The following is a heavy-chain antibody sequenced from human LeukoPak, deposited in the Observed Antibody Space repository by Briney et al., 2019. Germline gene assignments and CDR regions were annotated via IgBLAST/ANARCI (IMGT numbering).Heavy chain of an antibody. Sequence: GASLKISCKGSGSRFTSYWIGWVRPMPGKGLEGMGIIYPGDSDTRYSPSFQGQVTISADKSISTAYLQWSSLKASDTAMYYCARHRVEMATRPHNWFDPWGQGTLVTVSS. CDR3: ARHRVEMATRPHNWFDP. D-gene: IGHD5-24*01. V-gene: IGHV5-51*01. J-gene: IGHJ5*02. CDR2: IYPGDSDT. CDR1: GSRFTSYW.